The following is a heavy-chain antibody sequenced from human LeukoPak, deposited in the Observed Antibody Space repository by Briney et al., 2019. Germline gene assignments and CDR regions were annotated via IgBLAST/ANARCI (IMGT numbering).Heavy chain of an antibody. CDR3: ARSSQYYYDSSDLDY. V-gene: IGHV3-74*01. Sequence: PGGSLRLSCAASGFTFSSYWMHWVRQAPGKGLVCVSRINSDGSSTIYADSVKGRFTISRDNAKNTLYLQMNSLSAEDTAVYYCARSSQYYYDSSDLDYWGQGTLVTVSP. D-gene: IGHD3-22*01. CDR1: GFTFSSYW. CDR2: INSDGSST. J-gene: IGHJ4*02.